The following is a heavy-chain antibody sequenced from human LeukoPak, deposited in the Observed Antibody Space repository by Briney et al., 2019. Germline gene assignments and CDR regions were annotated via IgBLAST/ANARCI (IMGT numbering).Heavy chain of an antibody. CDR2: INSRSSSI. J-gene: IGHJ4*02. CDR3: ARGPYSSNWYVDY. CDR1: GFTFNTYT. Sequence: TGGSLRLSCAASGFTFNTYTMSWVRQAPGKGLEWVSSINSRSSSIYYADSVKGRFTVSRDNTKNSLYLQMNSLRGEDTAVYYCARGPYSSNWYVDYWGQGTLVTVAS. D-gene: IGHD6-13*01. V-gene: IGHV3-21*01.